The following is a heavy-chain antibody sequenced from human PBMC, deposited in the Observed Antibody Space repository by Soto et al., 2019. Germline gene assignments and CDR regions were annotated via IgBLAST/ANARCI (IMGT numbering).Heavy chain of an antibody. CDR1: GFTFSNYD. Sequence: GGSLWLSCTASGFTFSNYDMSWIRQAPGKGLEPVSSISIRVRCIYYADSMNCRFTISRDNSKISMFLHMRSRDADATSVKRGARVWGLGWHVNGPGYCDHWGQGTLVAGSA. D-gene: IGHD2-21*02. CDR2: ISIRVRCI. CDR3: ARVWGLGWHVNGPGYCDH. J-gene: IGHJ4*02. V-gene: IGHV3-11*01.